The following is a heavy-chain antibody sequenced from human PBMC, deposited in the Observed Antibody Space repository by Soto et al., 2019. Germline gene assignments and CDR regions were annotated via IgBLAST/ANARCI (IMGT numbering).Heavy chain of an antibody. CDR2: IYYSGST. Sequence: PSETLSLTCTVSGGSISDSSYFWDWIRQPPGKGLEWIGNIYYSGSTYYNLSLKSRVNISVDTSKNQYSLKLSSVTVVDTAVYYCARRGVSSYYSHYWGLGTLVTVSS. J-gene: IGHJ4*02. V-gene: IGHV4-39*01. CDR3: ARRGVSSYYSHY. CDR1: GGSISDSSYF. D-gene: IGHD2-15*01.